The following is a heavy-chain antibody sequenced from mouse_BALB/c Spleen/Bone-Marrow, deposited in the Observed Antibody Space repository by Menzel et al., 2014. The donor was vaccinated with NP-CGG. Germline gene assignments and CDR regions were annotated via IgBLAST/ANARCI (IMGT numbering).Heavy chain of an antibody. CDR2: ISSGSNII. Sequence: VPLKESGGGLVPPGESRKLSFAASGFTFSSFAMHWIRQAPEKGLEWVAFISSGSNIIHYADTVKGRFTISRDNPKNTLFLQMTSLRSEDTAMYYCGRGDYWGQGTTLTVSS. J-gene: IGHJ2*01. CDR3: GRGDY. CDR1: GFTFSSFA. V-gene: IGHV5-17*02.